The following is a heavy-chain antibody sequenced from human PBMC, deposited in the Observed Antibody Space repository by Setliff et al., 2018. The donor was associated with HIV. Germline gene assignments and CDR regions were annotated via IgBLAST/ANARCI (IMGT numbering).Heavy chain of an antibody. V-gene: IGHV4-39*01. CDR2: IFYTGSA. D-gene: IGHD3-22*01. J-gene: IGHJ3*02. Sequence: SETLSLTCTVSGGSISNGYYYWVWIRQPPGKGLEWIGGIFYTGSAHYNPSLKSRVTISVDTSRNQFSMKLSSVTAADTTMYYCARWVTTPTKGAFDIWGQGTMVTVSS. CDR1: GGSISNGYYY. CDR3: ARWVTTPTKGAFDI.